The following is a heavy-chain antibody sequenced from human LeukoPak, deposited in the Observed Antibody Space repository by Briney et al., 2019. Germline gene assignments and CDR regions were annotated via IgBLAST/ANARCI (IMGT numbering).Heavy chain of an antibody. CDR2: VNHRGDT. V-gene: IGHV4-34*01. CDR1: GGSFTGYY. CDR3: ARGPTISETGYFDY. Sequence: KPSETLSLTCVVYGGSFTGYYWSWIRQSPGKGLQWIAEVNHRGDTNYNPSVEGRVTISVDTSKNQFSLKVTSLTAADTAVYYCARGPTISETGYFDYWGQGTLVTVSS. J-gene: IGHJ4*03. D-gene: IGHD1-1*01.